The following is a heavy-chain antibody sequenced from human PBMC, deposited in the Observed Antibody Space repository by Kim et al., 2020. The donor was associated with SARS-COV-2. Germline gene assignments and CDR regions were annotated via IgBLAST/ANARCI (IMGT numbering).Heavy chain of an antibody. CDR1: GGSISSYY. CDR3: ARYGSGWENGFDY. V-gene: IGHV4-59*01. D-gene: IGHD6-19*01. Sequence: SETLSLTCTVSGGSISSYYWSWIRQPPGKGLEWIGYIYYSGSTNYNPSLKSRVTISVDTSKNQFSLKLSSVTAADTAVYYCARYGSGWENGFDYWGQGTLVTVSS. CDR2: IYYSGST. J-gene: IGHJ4*02.